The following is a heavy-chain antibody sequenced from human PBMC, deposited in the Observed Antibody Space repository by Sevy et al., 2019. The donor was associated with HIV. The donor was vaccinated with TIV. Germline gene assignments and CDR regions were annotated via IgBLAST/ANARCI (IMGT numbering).Heavy chain of an antibody. CDR3: ARVGPRWYSSSWLDYYYYGMDV. J-gene: IGHJ6*02. V-gene: IGHV4-34*01. CDR1: GGSFSGYY. D-gene: IGHD6-13*01. CDR2: INHSGST. Sequence: SETLSLTCAVYGGSFSGYYWSWIRQPPGKGLEWIGEINHSGSTNYNPSLKGRVTISVATSKNQFSLRLGSVTAADTAVYYCARVGPRWYSSSWLDYYYYGMDVWGQGTTVTVSS.